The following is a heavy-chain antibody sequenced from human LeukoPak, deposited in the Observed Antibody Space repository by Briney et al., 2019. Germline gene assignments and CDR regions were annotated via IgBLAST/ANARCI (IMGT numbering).Heavy chain of an antibody. CDR3: ARDDGFSCYSY. CDR1: GFSLSSYW. CDR2: MNLDGSEK. D-gene: IGHD3-16*01. Sequence: GGSLRLSCAASGFSLSSYWMTWVRQAPGKGLEWVANMNLDGSEKYYVDSVKGRFIISRDNAKNSLYLQMNSLTAEDTAIYYCARDDGFSCYSYWGQGTLVTVSS. J-gene: IGHJ4*02. V-gene: IGHV3-7*01.